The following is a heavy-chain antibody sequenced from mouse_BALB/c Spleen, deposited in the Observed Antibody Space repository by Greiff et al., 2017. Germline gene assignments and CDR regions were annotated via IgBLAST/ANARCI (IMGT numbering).Heavy chain of an antibody. CDR3: AREGSTMLDY. CDR2: INPGSGGT. J-gene: IGHJ2*01. V-gene: IGHV1-54*01. Sequence: QVQLQQSGAELVRPGTSVKVSCKASGYAFTNYLIEWVKQRPGQGLEWIGVINPGSGGTNYNEKFKGKATLTADKSSSTAYMQLSSLTSDDSAVYFCAREGSTMLDYWGQGTTLTVSS. CDR1: GYAFTNYL. D-gene: IGHD2-1*01.